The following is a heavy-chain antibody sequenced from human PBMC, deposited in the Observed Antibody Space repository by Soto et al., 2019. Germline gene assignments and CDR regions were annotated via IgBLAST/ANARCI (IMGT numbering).Heavy chain of an antibody. CDR2: TYHSGTT. V-gene: IGHV4-4*02. J-gene: IGHJ5*02. CDR1: GDSINNSHW. Sequence: QVQLQESGPGLVQPSGTLSLTCAVSGDSINNSHWWSWVRQTPGKGLEWIGETYHSGTTNYNPSLKTRVTISIDKSKNQFSLKMNSVTAADTAVPYCAREVNSSPARGPNWFDPWGQGTLVTVSS. CDR3: AREVNSSPARGPNWFDP. D-gene: IGHD6-13*01.